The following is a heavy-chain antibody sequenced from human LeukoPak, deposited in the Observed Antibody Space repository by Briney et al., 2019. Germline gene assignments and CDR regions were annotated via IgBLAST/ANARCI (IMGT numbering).Heavy chain of an antibody. Sequence: PSETLSLTCAIYGGSFSGYYWSWIRQPRGKGLEWLGEINHSGSTNYNPSLKSRFTISVDTSKNQFSLKLSSVTAADTSVYYCALGYCSTPSCYGYYYYGMDGWGQGPTVTVSS. CDR2: INHSGST. J-gene: IGHJ6*02. D-gene: IGHD2-2*01. CDR1: GGSFSGYY. CDR3: ALGYCSTPSCYGYYYYGMDG. V-gene: IGHV4-34*01.